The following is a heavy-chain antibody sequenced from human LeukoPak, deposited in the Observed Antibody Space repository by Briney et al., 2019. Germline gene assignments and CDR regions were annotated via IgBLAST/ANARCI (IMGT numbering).Heavy chain of an antibody. CDR3: GAAGRDCSSTSCYGVDY. V-gene: IGHV3-7*01. CDR2: IKQDGSEK. CDR1: GFTFSSYW. D-gene: IGHD2-2*01. Sequence: PGGALRLSCAASGFTFSSYWMSWVRQAPGKGLEGVANIKQDGSEKYYVDSVKGRFTISRDNAKNSLYLQMNSLRAEDTAVYYCGAAGRDCSSTSCYGVDYWGQGTLVTVSS. J-gene: IGHJ4*02.